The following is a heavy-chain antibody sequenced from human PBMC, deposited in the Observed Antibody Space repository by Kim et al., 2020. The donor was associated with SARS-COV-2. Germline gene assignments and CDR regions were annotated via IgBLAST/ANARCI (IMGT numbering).Heavy chain of an antibody. CDR3: AKEKSSGYSFRLNFDY. CDR1: GFTFSSYG. Sequence: GGSLRLSCAASGFTFSSYGMHWVRQAPGKGLEWVAVISYDGSNKYYADSVKGRFTISRDNSKNTLYLRMNSLRAEDTAVYYCAKEKSSGYSFRLNFDYWG. CDR2: ISYDGSNK. J-gene: IGHJ4*01. V-gene: IGHV3-30*18. D-gene: IGHD5-12*01.